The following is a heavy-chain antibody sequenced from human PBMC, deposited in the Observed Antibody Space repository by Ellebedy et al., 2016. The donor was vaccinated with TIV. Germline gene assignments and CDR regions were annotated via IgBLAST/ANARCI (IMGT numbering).Heavy chain of an antibody. Sequence: GGSLRLSCAASGFTFSSYEMNWVRQAPGKGLEWVSYISNSGTTIYYADSVKGRFTISRDNSKNTLYLQMNSLRAEDTAVYYCARGRGPTLKHLTFDYWGQGTLVTVSS. CDR2: ISNSGTTI. CDR3: ARGRGPTLKHLTFDY. D-gene: IGHD3-10*01. CDR1: GFTFSSYE. V-gene: IGHV3-48*03. J-gene: IGHJ4*02.